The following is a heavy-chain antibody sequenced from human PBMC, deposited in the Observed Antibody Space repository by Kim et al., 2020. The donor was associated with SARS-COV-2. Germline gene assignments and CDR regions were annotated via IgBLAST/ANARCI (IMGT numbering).Heavy chain of an antibody. CDR3: ERGGSGSYQYYYCGMDV. D-gene: IGHD3-10*01. V-gene: IGHV3-53*01. Sequence: VKGPFTISRDNAKKTLYLQMNSLRAEDTAVYYCERGGSGSYQYYYCGMDVWGQGTTVTVSS. J-gene: IGHJ6*02.